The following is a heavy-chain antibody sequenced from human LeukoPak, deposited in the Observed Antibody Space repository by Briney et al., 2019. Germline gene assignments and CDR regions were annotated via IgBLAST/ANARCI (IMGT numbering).Heavy chain of an antibody. Sequence: GASVKVSCKASGGTFSSYAISWVRQAPGQGLEWMGRIIPIFGTANYAQKFQGRVTITTDESTSTAYMELSSLRSEDTAVYYCARWGDGGNFNWGQGTLVTVSS. V-gene: IGHV1-69*05. CDR1: GGTFSSYA. CDR3: ARWGDGGNFN. J-gene: IGHJ4*02. D-gene: IGHD4-23*01. CDR2: IIPIFGTA.